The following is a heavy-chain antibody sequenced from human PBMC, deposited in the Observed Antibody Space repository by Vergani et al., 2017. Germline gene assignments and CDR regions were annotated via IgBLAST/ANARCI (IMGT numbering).Heavy chain of an antibody. Sequence: QVQLQESGPGLVKPSETLSLTCTVSGGSISSYYWSWIRQPPGKGLEWIGYIYYSGSTNYNPSHKSRVTISGDTSKKQFTLKLSSVTAADTAVYYCARGVVPAALYFDYWGQGTLVTVSS. CDR2: IYYSGST. D-gene: IGHD2-2*01. V-gene: IGHV4-59*01. J-gene: IGHJ4*02. CDR1: GGSISSYY. CDR3: ARGVVPAALYFDY.